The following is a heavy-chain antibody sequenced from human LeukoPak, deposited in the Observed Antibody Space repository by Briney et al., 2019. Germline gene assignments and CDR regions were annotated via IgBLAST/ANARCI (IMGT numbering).Heavy chain of an antibody. V-gene: IGHV3-33*08. CDR1: GLIFSSYV. CDR2: IWYDASNK. D-gene: IGHD1-14*01. CDR3: ARWGRVTGSTTGDYHYGMDV. J-gene: IGHJ6*02. Sequence: GGSLRLSCAASGLIFSSYVMSWVRQAPGKGLEWVAVIWYDASNKYYGDPVKGRFTISRDNSKNTLFLQMNGLRVEDTAVYYCARWGRVTGSTTGDYHYGMDVWGQGTTVTVSS.